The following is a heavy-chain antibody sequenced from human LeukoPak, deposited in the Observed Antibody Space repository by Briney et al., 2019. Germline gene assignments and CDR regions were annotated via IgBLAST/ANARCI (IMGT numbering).Heavy chain of an antibody. CDR1: GFTFSGSA. CDR2: IRSKGNSYAT. J-gene: IGHJ4*02. CDR3: TRQNYGDYCFDY. D-gene: IGHD4-17*01. V-gene: IGHV3-73*01. Sequence: PGGSLRLSCAASGFTFSGSAMHWVRQASGKGLEWVGRIRSKGNSYATAYAAAVNGHFTIPRQDPNNPAYLQMNSLKTEDTAVYYCTRQNYGDYCFDYWGQGTLVAVCS.